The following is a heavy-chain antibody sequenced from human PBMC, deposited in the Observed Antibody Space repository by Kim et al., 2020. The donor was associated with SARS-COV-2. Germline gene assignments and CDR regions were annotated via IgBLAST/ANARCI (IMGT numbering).Heavy chain of an antibody. V-gene: IGHV3-9*01. CDR3: AKDRALRGYSGYDEFDY. D-gene: IGHD5-12*01. Sequence: VKGRLTISRDKAKNSLYLQMNSLRAEDTALYYCAKDRALRGYSGYDEFDYWGQGTLVTVSS. J-gene: IGHJ4*02.